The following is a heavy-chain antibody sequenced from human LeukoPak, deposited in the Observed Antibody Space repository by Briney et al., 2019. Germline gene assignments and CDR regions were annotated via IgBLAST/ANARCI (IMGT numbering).Heavy chain of an antibody. CDR3: ARVGGGVTGDY. J-gene: IGHJ4*02. CDR2: IYHSGST. CDR1: GYSISSGYY. D-gene: IGHD2-15*01. Sequence: SETLSLTCTVSGYSISSGYYWGWIRQPPGKGLEWIGSIYHSGSTYYNPSLKSRVTISVDTSKNQFSLKLSSVTAAGTAVYYCARVGGGVTGDYWGQGTLVTVSS. V-gene: IGHV4-38-2*02.